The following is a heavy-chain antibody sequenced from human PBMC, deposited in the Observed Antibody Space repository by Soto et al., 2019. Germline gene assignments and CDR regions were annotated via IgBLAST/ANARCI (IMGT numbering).Heavy chain of an antibody. D-gene: IGHD3-9*01. Sequence: GSLRLSCAASGFTFDDYTMHWVRQAPGKGLEWVSLISWDGGSTYYADSVKGRFTISRDNSKNSLYLQMNSLRTGDTALYYCAKDIGIRYFDYGMDVWGQGTTVTVSS. J-gene: IGHJ6*02. V-gene: IGHV3-43*01. CDR2: ISWDGGST. CDR1: GFTFDDYT. CDR3: AKDIGIRYFDYGMDV.